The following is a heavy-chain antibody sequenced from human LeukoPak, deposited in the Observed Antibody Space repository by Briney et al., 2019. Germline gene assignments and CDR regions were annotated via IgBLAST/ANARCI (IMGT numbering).Heavy chain of an antibody. CDR2: INKDGRGE. CDR1: GFTVSSYW. Sequence: PGGSQTLFCAPSGFTVSSYWVGWVRQAPEKALEGVPNINKDGRGEYYVDSVKGRFTISRDNAKNSLYLQMNSLRAEDTAVYYCARVQESLARLHALNYYYYYYMDVWGNGTPVT. V-gene: IGHV3-7*01. CDR3: ARVQESLARLHALNYYYYYYMDV. J-gene: IGHJ6*03. D-gene: IGHD2-15*01.